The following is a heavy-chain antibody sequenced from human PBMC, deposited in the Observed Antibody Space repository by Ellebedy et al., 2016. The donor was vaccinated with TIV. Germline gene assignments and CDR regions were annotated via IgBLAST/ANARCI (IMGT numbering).Heavy chain of an antibody. CDR2: IRYDGSNK. D-gene: IGHD4-17*01. V-gene: IGHV3-30*02. Sequence: GESLKISCAASGFTFSSNWMSWVRQAPGKGLEWVAFIRYDGSNKYYADSVKGRFTISRDNSKNTLYLQMNSLRAEDTAVYYCAKDLATVTLTVTGGMDVWGQGTTVTVSS. CDR3: AKDLATVTLTVTGGMDV. CDR1: GFTFSSNW. J-gene: IGHJ6*02.